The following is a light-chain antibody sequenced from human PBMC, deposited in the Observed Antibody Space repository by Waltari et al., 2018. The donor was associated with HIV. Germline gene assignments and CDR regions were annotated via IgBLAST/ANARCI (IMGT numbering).Light chain of an antibody. CDR3: QSADSAGTYRV. CDR2: KDN. CDR1: ALPKHS. V-gene: IGLV3-25*03. Sequence: SYELTQPPSVSVSPGQTASITCFGDALPKHSGSRYQQKPGQAPVLVIYKDNERPSGIPERFSGSSSGTTVTLTISGVQAEDEADYYCQSADSAGTYRVFGAGTKVTVL. J-gene: IGLJ1*01.